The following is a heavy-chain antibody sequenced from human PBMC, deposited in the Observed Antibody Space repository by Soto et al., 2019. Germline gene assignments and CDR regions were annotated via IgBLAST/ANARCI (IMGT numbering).Heavy chain of an antibody. D-gene: IGHD6-13*01. V-gene: IGHV3-30*18. J-gene: IGHJ4*02. CDR3: AKDGSIAAADYFFDY. CDR1: GFTFSNYA. CDR2: VASDGKDK. Sequence: QVQLVESGGGVVQPGRSLKLSCAASGFTFSNYAIHWVRQAPGKGLEWVAVVASDGKDKRYVDSVKGRFTISRDNSKHTVYLQMNSLRGEDTAVYYCAKDGSIAAADYFFDYWGQGSLVTVSS.